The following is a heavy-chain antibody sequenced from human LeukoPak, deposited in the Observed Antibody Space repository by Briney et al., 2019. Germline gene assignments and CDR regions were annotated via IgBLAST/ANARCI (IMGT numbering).Heavy chain of an antibody. D-gene: IGHD2-15*01. CDR2: IYYSGST. J-gene: IGHJ3*02. CDR3: AREYCSGGSCYWTAFDI. V-gene: IGHV4-39*07. Sequence: PSETLSLTCTVSGGSISSSSYYWGWIRQPPGKGLEWIGSIYYSGSTYYNPSLKSRVTISVDTSKNQFSLKLSSVTAADTAVYYCAREYCSGGSCYWTAFDIWGQGTMVTVSS. CDR1: GGSISSSSYY.